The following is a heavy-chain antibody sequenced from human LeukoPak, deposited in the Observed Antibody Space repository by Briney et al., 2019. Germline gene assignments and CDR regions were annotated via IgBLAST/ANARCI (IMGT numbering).Heavy chain of an antibody. CDR1: GGSFSGYS. CDR3: ARGIAVAGTMGFDY. D-gene: IGHD6-19*01. V-gene: IGHV4-34*01. J-gene: IGHJ4*02. CDR2: MIHSGST. Sequence: SETLSLTCAVYGGSFSGYSWSWIRQPPGKGLEWVGEMIHSGSTNYSPSLKSRVTISVDTSKNQFSLKLSSVTAADTAVYYCARGIAVAGTMGFDYWGQGTLVTVSS.